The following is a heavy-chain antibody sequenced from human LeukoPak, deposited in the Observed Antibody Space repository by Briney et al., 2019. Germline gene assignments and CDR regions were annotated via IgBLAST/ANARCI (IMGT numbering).Heavy chain of an antibody. CDR3: ARVRNWNDGSVLDY. D-gene: IGHD1-20*01. CDR1: GFTFSSYS. Sequence: GGSLRLSCAASGFTFSSYSMNWVRQAPGKGLEWVSSISSSSSYIYYAGSVKGRFTISRDNAKNSLYLQMNSLRAEDTAVYYCARVRNWNDGSVLDYWGQGTLVTVSS. J-gene: IGHJ4*02. V-gene: IGHV3-21*01. CDR2: ISSSSSYI.